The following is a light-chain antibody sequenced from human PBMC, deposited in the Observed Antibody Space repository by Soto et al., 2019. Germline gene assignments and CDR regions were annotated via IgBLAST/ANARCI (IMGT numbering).Light chain of an antibody. Sequence: EIVLTQSPGTLSLSPGERATLSCRASQSVSSSYLAWYQQKPGQAPRLLIYGASSRATGIPDRFSGSGSGTDFTLTISRLDPEDFAAYYCHQYDSSPLTFGGGTKVEIK. V-gene: IGKV3-20*01. CDR2: GAS. CDR3: HQYDSSPLT. CDR1: QSVSSSY. J-gene: IGKJ4*01.